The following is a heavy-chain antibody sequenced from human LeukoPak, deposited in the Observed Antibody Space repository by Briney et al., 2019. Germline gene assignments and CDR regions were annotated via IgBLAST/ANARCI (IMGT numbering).Heavy chain of an antibody. J-gene: IGHJ3*02. CDR3: AREGSFDSSGYNDALDI. CDR1: GFTFNAYY. CDR2: ITFSGSTE. V-gene: IGHV3-11*01. Sequence: GGSLRLSCAASGFTFNAYYMSWIRQAPGKGLEWVSYITFSGSTEFYADSVKGRFTISRDNSKNTLYLQMNSLRAEDTAVYYCAREGSFDSSGYNDALDIWGQGTMVTVSA. D-gene: IGHD3-22*01.